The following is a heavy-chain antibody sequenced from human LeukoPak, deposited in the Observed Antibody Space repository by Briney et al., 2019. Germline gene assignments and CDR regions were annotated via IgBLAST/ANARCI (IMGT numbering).Heavy chain of an antibody. CDR1: GGSISSSSYY. CDR3: ASNSEWYVDI. J-gene: IGHJ3*02. D-gene: IGHD3-3*01. V-gene: IGHV4-39*07. CDR2: INHSGST. Sequence: SETLSLTCTVSGGSISSSSYYWGWIRQPPGKGLEWIGEINHSGSTNYNPSLKSRVTISVDTSKNQFSLKLSSVTAADTAVYYCASNSEWYVDIWGQGTMVTVSS.